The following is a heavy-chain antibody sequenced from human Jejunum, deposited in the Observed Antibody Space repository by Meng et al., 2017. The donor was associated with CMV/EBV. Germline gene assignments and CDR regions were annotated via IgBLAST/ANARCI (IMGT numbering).Heavy chain of an antibody. CDR1: GFTFNTYA. J-gene: IGHJ5*02. V-gene: IGHV3-30*04. CDR2: ISYEGSNR. CDR3: ARDLIPWASGTPDH. D-gene: IGHD3-10*01. Sequence: SGFTFNTYAMHWIRQAPGKGLEWVAVISYEGSNRYYVESVQGRFTISRDNSNSTLYLQMNSLRTEDTAMYYCARDLIPWASGTPDHWGQGTLVTVSS.